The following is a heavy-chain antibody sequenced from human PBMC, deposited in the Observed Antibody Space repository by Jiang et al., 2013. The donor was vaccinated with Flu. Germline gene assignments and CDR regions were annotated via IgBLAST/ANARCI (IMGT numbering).Heavy chain of an antibody. Sequence: GPGLVKPLETLLLTCTVSGGPISGYYWNWIRQSPGKGLEWIGYIHYSGSTKYKPSLKSRVTISVGTSKSQFSLKLSSVTAADTAVYYCARDGLGSGSSFDYWGQGTLVTVSS. V-gene: IGHV4-59*12. D-gene: IGHD3-10*01. J-gene: IGHJ4*02. CDR3: ARDGLGSGSSFDY. CDR2: IHYSGST. CDR1: GGPISGYY.